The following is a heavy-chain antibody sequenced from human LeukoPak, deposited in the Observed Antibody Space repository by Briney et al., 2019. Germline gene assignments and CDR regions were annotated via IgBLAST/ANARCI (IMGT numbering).Heavy chain of an antibody. Sequence: GASVKVSCKASGYSFNVYKIHWVRQAPGQGPEWMGWINPNSGGTNYAQKFQGRVTMTRDPSISTVYMELSRLGSDDTAVYYCARGDILTGYYNFDYWGQGTLVTVSS. J-gene: IGHJ4*02. V-gene: IGHV1-2*02. CDR2: INPNSGGT. CDR1: GYSFNVYK. D-gene: IGHD3-9*01. CDR3: ARGDILTGYYNFDY.